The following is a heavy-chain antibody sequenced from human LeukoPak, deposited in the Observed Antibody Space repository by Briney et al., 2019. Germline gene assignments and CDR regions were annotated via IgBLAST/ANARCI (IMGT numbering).Heavy chain of an antibody. CDR3: ARSHIVVVPAGRGSRYFYMDV. D-gene: IGHD2-2*01. V-gene: IGHV4-38-2*02. CDR2: IYHSGST. J-gene: IGHJ6*03. Sequence: PAETLSLTCTVSGYSMRGGYYWGWIRLAPGKGLEWIGSIYHSGSTYYNLSLRRRVIMSVDTSKNQFSLKVNSVTAADTAIYYCARSHIVVVPAGRGSRYFYMDVWGRGTTVAVSS. CDR1: GYSMRGGYY.